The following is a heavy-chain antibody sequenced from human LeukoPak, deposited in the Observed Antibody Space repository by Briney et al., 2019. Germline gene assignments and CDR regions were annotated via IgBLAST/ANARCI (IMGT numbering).Heavy chain of an antibody. J-gene: IGHJ2*01. D-gene: IGHD4-17*01. V-gene: IGHV6-1*01. Sequence: PSQTLSLTCAISGDSVSSNSAAWNWIRQSPSRGLEWLGRTYYRSKWYNDYVVSVKSRITINPDTSKNQFSLQLNSVTPEDTAVYYCARGSPLTTVTTFPYWYFDLWGRGTLVTCSS. CDR2: TYYRSKWYN. CDR3: ARGSPLTTVTTFPYWYFDL. CDR1: GDSVSSNSAA.